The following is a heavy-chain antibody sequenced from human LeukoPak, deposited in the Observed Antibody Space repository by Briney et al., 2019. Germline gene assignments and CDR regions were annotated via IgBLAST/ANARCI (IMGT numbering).Heavy chain of an antibody. Sequence: ASVKVSCKASGYTFTSYAMHWVRQAPGQRLEWMGWINAGNGNTKYSQKFQRRVTITRDTSASTAYMELSSLRSEDTAVYYCASRGIAAAGTTPFDYWGQGTLVTVSS. CDR3: ASRGIAAAGTTPFDY. D-gene: IGHD6-13*01. J-gene: IGHJ4*02. CDR1: GYTFTSYA. V-gene: IGHV1-3*01. CDR2: INAGNGNT.